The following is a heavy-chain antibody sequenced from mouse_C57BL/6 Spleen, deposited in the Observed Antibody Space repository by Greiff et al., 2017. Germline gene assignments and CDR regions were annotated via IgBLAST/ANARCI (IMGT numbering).Heavy chain of an antibody. CDR3: ATYGSDYAMDY. V-gene: IGHV1-80*01. J-gene: IGHJ4*01. CDR2: IYPGDGDT. D-gene: IGHD1-1*01. CDR1: GYAFSSYW. Sequence: QVQLQQSGAELVKPGASVKISCKASGYAFSSYWMNWVKQRPGKGLEWIGQIYPGDGDTNYNGTFKGKATLTADKSSSTAYMQLSSLTSEDSAVYFCATYGSDYAMDYWGQGTSVTVSS.